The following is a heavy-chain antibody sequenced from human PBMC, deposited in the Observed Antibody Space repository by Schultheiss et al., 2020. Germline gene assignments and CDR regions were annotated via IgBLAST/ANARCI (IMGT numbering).Heavy chain of an antibody. CDR1: GGSISSYY. CDR3: ARDSGNWFDP. CDR2: IYYSGST. V-gene: IGHV4-59*01. Sequence: SQTLSLTCTVSGGSISSYYWSWIRQPPGKGLEWIGYIYYSGSTNYNPSLKSRVTISVDTSKNQFSLRLSSVTTADTAVYYCARDSGNWFDPWGQGTLVTVSS. J-gene: IGHJ5*02.